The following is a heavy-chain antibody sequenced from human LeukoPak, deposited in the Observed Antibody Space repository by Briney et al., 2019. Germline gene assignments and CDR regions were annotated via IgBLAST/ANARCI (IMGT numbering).Heavy chain of an antibody. V-gene: IGHV3-74*01. CDR3: VVGGSPGY. J-gene: IGHJ4*02. CDR1: GLAFSAYK. CDR2: ISTDGYAT. Sequence: PGGSLRLSCAASGLAFSAYKMHWGRHAPRKGLVWVSRISTDGYATDYADFVQGRFTASRDNTKNTWSLEMNSLRAEDTAVYYCVVGGSPGYWGQGTLVTVSS. D-gene: IGHD2-15*01.